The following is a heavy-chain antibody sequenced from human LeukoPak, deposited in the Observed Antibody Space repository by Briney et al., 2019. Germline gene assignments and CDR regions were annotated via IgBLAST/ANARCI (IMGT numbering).Heavy chain of an antibody. Sequence: PGGSLRLSCAVSGFTFSHYAMSWVRQAPVTGLEWVGSLTDSGDATYYADSVKGRLTISRDNSNSTLYLHISGLRDEDTAVYYCARGYSHNSGGWLDPWGQGTLVTVSS. CDR2: LTDSGDAT. CDR1: GFTFSHYA. V-gene: IGHV3-23*01. D-gene: IGHD5-12*01. J-gene: IGHJ5*02. CDR3: ARGYSHNSGGWLDP.